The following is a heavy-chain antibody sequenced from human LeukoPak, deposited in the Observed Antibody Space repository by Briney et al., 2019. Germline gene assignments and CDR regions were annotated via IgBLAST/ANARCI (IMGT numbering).Heavy chain of an antibody. CDR2: ISSSSSYI. J-gene: IGHJ5*02. Sequence: PGGSLRLSCAASGFTFNIFAINWVRQAPGKGLEWVSSISSSSSYIYYADSVKGRFTISRDNAKNSLYLQMNSLRAEDTAVYYCARGIAAAGTWFDPWGQGTLVTVSS. CDR1: GFTFNIFA. CDR3: ARGIAAAGTWFDP. D-gene: IGHD6-13*01. V-gene: IGHV3-21*01.